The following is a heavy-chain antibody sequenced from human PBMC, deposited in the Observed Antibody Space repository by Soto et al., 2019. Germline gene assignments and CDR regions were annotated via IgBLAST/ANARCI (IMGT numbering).Heavy chain of an antibody. CDR2: ISYDGSNK. Sequence: GGSLRLSCAASGFTFSSYGMFWVRQAPGRGLEWVAFISYDGSNKCSDSVKGRFTISRDNSKNTLYLQMNSLRAEDTAVYYCAKGSYSGRYSDFDYWGQGTLVTVSS. V-gene: IGHV3-30*18. CDR1: GFTFSSYG. D-gene: IGHD1-26*01. CDR3: AKGSYSGRYSDFDY. J-gene: IGHJ4*02.